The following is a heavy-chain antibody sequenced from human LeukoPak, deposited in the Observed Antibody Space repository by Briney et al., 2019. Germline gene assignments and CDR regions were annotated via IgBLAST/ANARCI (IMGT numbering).Heavy chain of an antibody. CDR1: GFTSIAYT. CDR3: ARGVVVIGP. J-gene: IGHJ4*02. D-gene: IGHD3-22*01. Sequence: GGSLRLSCVGSGFTSIAYTLTWARQAPGKGLEWVSGISGGGVTTYYADSVKGRFTISRDNSKNTLYLQMNSLRAEDTAVYYCARGVVVIGPWGQGTLVTVSS. V-gene: IGHV3-23*01. CDR2: ISGGGVTT.